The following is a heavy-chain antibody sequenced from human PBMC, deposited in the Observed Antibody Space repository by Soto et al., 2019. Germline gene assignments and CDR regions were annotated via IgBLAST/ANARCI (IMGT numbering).Heavy chain of an antibody. CDR2: IYWNDDK. J-gene: IGHJ4*02. CDR1: AFSLRPSGVG. D-gene: IGHD3-3*01. Sequence: SCPTLVNPTQTLTLTCTFSAFSLRPSGVGVGWIRQPPGEALEWLALIYWNDDKRYNPSLERRLTITKDTSRNQVVLTMTTMDTVDTATYFCVHKHDFWSGYSPGFVYWGQGSLVTGS. CDR3: VHKHDFWSGYSPGFVY. V-gene: IGHV2-5*01.